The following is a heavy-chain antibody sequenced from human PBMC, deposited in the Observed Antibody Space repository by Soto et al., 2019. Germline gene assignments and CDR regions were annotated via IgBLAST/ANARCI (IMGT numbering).Heavy chain of an antibody. D-gene: IGHD3-9*01. CDR3: AGELRYFRGRDYYYGMDV. Sequence: PSETLSLTCTVSGGSISSSSYYWGWIRQPPGKGLEWIGSIYYSGSTYYNPSLKSRVTISVDTSKNQFSLKLSSVTAADTAVYCCAGELRYFRGRDYYYGMDVWGQGTTVTVSS. CDR1: GGSISSSSYY. CDR2: IYYSGST. V-gene: IGHV4-39*02. J-gene: IGHJ6*02.